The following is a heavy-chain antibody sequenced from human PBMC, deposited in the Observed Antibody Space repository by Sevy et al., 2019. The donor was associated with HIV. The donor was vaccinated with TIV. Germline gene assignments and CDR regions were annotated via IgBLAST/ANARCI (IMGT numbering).Heavy chain of an antibody. CDR2: IYHSGST. Sequence: SETLSLICPVSGDSTGSGGYYWSWIRQPLGKALGWIGCIYHSGSTFHNPSLQSRVTISVDRSKNQFSLKLRSVTAADTAVYYCARGSGTSRYYDHWGQGTLVTVSS. D-gene: IGHD3-9*01. CDR1: GDSTGSGGYY. CDR3: ARGSGTSRYYDH. V-gene: IGHV4-30-2*01. J-gene: IGHJ5*02.